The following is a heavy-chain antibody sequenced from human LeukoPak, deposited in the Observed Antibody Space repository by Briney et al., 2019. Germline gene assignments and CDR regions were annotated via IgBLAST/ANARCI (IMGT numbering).Heavy chain of an antibody. CDR1: GFTFSRYG. CDR2: ISYDASNK. V-gene: IGHV3-30*18. D-gene: IGHD5-18*01. CDR3: AKSHGYSYGFDY. J-gene: IGHJ4*02. Sequence: GGSLRLSCAASGFTFSRYGMHWVRQTPGKGLEWVAVISYDASNKYNADSVKGRFTISRDNSKNTLYLQMNSLRAEDTAVYYCAKSHGYSYGFDYWGQGTLVTVSS.